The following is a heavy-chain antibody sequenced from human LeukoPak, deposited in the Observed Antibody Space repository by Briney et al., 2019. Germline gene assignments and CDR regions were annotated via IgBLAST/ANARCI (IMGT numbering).Heavy chain of an antibody. D-gene: IGHD6-6*01. CDR3: AKDGTNMPVRPVDQ. CDR2: VRYDGSDK. Sequence: GGSLRLSCAASGFSFGSYGMHWVRQAPGKGLEWVALVRYDGSDKYYADSVKGRFTISRDNSKNTLYLQMESLRDEDTALYYCAKDGTNMPVRPVDQWGQGTLVTVSS. CDR1: GFSFGSYG. V-gene: IGHV3-30*02. J-gene: IGHJ4*02.